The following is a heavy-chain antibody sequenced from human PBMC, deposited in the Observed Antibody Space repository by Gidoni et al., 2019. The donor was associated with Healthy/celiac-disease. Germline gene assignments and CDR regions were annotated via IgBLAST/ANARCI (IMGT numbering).Heavy chain of an antibody. CDR3: ARVKAASGTYSYYYYGMDV. D-gene: IGHD6-13*01. Sequence: QVQLVQSGAEVKKPGSSVKVSCQASGGTFSSYAISWVRQAPGQGLEWMGGIIPIFGTANYAQKFQGRVTITADESTSTAYMELSSLRSEDTAVYYCARVKAASGTYSYYYYGMDVWGQGTTVTVSS. CDR2: IIPIFGTA. CDR1: GGTFSSYA. J-gene: IGHJ6*02. V-gene: IGHV1-69*01.